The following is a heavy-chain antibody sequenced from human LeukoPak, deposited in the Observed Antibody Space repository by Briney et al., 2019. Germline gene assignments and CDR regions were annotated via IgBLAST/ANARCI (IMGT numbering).Heavy chain of an antibody. CDR3: ARGDKVLLEDYGMDV. D-gene: IGHD3-10*01. V-gene: IGHV4-30-4*01. CDR2: IYYSGST. J-gene: IGHJ6*02. Sequence: PSETLSLPRTVSGGSLSSGDYYWRWIRQPPGKGLEWIGYIYYSGSTYYNPSLKSRVTISVDTSKNQFSLKLSSVTAADTAVYYCARGDKVLLEDYGMDVWGQGTTVTVSS. CDR1: GGSLSSGDYY.